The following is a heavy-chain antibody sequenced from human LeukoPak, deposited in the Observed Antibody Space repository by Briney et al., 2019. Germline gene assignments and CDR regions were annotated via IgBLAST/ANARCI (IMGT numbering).Heavy chain of an antibody. CDR3: ARDYYDSSGYSYYFDY. J-gene: IGHJ4*02. CDR2: IKQDGSEK. CDR1: GFTFSNYW. D-gene: IGHD3-22*01. Sequence: GGSLRLSCAASGFTFSNYWMSWVRQAPGKGLEWVANIKQDGSEKYYVDSVKGRFTISRDNAKNSLYLQMNSLRAEDTAVYYCARDYYDSSGYSYYFDYWGRGTLVTVSS. V-gene: IGHV3-7*01.